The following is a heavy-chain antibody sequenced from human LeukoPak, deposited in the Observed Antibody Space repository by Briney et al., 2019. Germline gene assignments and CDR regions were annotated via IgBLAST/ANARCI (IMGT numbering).Heavy chain of an antibody. Sequence: PSETLSLTCAVYGGSFSGYYWSWIRQPPGKGLEWIGEINHSGSTNHNPSLKSRVTISVDTSKNQFSLKLSSVTAADTAVYYCARELVDYDFWSGYYPKYYFDYWGQGTLVTVSS. CDR1: GGSFSGYY. V-gene: IGHV4-34*01. CDR3: ARELVDYDFWSGYYPKYYFDY. J-gene: IGHJ4*02. CDR2: INHSGST. D-gene: IGHD3-3*01.